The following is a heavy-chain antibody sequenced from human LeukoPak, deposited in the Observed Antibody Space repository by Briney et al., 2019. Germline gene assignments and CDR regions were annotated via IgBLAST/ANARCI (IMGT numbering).Heavy chain of an antibody. CDR1: GGSISSYY. CDR3: ARGYNYYDSSGIFDY. D-gene: IGHD3-22*01. CDR2: IYYSGST. V-gene: IGHV4-59*01. J-gene: IGHJ4*02. Sequence: SETLSLTCTVSGGSISSYYWSWIRQPPGKGLEWIGYIYYSGSTNYNPSLKSRVTISVDTSKNQFSLKLSSVTAADTAVYYCARGYNYYDSSGIFDYWGQGTLVTVSS.